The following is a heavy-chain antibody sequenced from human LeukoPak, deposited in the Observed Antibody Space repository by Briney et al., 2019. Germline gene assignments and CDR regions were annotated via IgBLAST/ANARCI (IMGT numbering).Heavy chain of an antibody. Sequence: GGSLRLSCAASGFTFSSYGMHWVRQAPGKGLEWVSAISGSGGSTYYADSVKGRFTISRDNSKNTLYLQMNSLRAEDTAVYYCAKDSGGYYPCIDYWGQGTLVTVSS. V-gene: IGHV3-23*01. D-gene: IGHD3-22*01. J-gene: IGHJ4*02. CDR1: GFTFSSYG. CDR3: AKDSGGYYPCIDY. CDR2: ISGSGGST.